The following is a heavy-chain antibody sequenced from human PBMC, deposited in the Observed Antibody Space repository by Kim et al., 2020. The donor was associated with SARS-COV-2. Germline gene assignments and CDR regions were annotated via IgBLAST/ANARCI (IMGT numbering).Heavy chain of an antibody. V-gene: IGHV3-30-3*01. CDR1: GFTFSSYA. Sequence: GGSLRLSCAASGFTFSSYAMHWVRQAPGKGLEWVAVISYDGSNKYYADSVKGRFTISRDNSKNTLYLQMNSLRAEDTAVYYCARDGTTLYDILTGYYGGLVDYWGQGTLVTVSS. J-gene: IGHJ4*02. D-gene: IGHD3-9*01. CDR2: ISYDGSNK. CDR3: ARDGTTLYDILTGYYGGLVDY.